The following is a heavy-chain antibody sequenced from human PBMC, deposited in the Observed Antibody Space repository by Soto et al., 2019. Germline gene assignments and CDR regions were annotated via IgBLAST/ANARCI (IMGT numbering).Heavy chain of an antibody. V-gene: IGHV5-10-1*01. Sequence: GESLKSSCKGSGYSFTSYWISWVRQMPGKGLEWMGRIDPSDSYTNYSPSFQGHVTISADKSISTAYLQWSSLKASDTAMYYCARHRDCSGGSCNWFDPWGQGTLVTVSS. CDR3: ARHRDCSGGSCNWFDP. D-gene: IGHD2-15*01. J-gene: IGHJ5*02. CDR2: IDPSDSYT. CDR1: GYSFTSYW.